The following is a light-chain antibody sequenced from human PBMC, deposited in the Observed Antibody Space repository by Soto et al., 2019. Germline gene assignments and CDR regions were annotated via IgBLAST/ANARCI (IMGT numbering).Light chain of an antibody. CDR2: AAS. Sequence: DIQMTQSPSSLSASVGNSVTVTCRASQIVDTSLNWYQQKPGKAPQLLIYAASSLQSGVPSRLSGSGSATYFTLTISSLQPDDFGTYYCQQSYSRVFTFGPGTKVDF. V-gene: IGKV1-39*01. J-gene: IGKJ3*01. CDR1: QIVDTS. CDR3: QQSYSRVFT.